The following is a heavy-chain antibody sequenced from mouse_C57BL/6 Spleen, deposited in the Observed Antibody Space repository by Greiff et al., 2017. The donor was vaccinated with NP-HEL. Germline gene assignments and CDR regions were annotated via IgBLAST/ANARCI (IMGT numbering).Heavy chain of an antibody. CDR1: GFNIKNTY. D-gene: IGHD1-1*01. J-gene: IGHJ4*01. V-gene: IGHV14-3*01. CDR3: ASVTTVVATEGNAMDY. Sequence: VQLQQSVAELVRPGASVKLSCTASGFNIKNTYMHWVKQRPEQGLEWIGRIDPANGNTKYAPKFQGKATITADTSSNTAYLQLSSLTSEDTAIYYCASVTTVVATEGNAMDYWGQGTSVTVSS. CDR2: IDPANGNT.